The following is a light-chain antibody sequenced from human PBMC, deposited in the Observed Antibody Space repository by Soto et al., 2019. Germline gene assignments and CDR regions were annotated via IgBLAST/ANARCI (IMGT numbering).Light chain of an antibody. CDR2: AAF. CDR1: QGIGTY. J-gene: IGKJ5*01. CDR3: QQVNSYPQT. V-gene: IGKV1-9*01. Sequence: IQLTQSPSSRSASVGDRVTISCRASQGIGTYLAWYQQKPGKAPKLLIYAAFTLHSGVPARFSGSRSGTDFTLTISSLQPEDFATYYCQQVNSYPQTFGQGTRLEI.